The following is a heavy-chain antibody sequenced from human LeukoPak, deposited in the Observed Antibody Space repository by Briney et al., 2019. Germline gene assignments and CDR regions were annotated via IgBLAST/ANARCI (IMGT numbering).Heavy chain of an antibody. CDR3: VTQFDY. CDR1: GFTFSSFW. CDR2: IDSDESIT. V-gene: IGHV3-74*01. Sequence: GGSLRLSCEASGFTFSSFWTHWVRQDPGRGLVWVSRIDSDESITDYADSVKGRFTISRDNARNTLYLQMDSLRVEDTAVYYCVTQFDYWGQGTLVTVSS. J-gene: IGHJ4*02.